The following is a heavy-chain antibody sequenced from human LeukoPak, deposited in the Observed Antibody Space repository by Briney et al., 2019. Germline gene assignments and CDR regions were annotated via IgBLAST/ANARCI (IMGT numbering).Heavy chain of an antibody. CDR1: EFTFSSYG. V-gene: IGHV3-30*18. D-gene: IGHD5-18*01. Sequence: PGGSLRLSCAASEFTFSSYGMHWVRQAPGKGLEWVAVISYDGSNKYYADSVKGRFTISRDNSKNTLYLQMNSLRAEDTAVYYCAKEVQLWSYQIDYWGQGTLVTVSS. CDR2: ISYDGSNK. J-gene: IGHJ4*02. CDR3: AKEVQLWSYQIDY.